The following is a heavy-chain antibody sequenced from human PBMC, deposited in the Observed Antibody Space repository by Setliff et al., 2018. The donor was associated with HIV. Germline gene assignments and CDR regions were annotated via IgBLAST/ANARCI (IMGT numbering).Heavy chain of an antibody. Sequence: SETLSLTCTMSGGSFGVYRWSWIRQSAGRGLEWIGRIDSSGTTDYKPSLKGRVAISVDTSRNQFSLRVTSVTAADTAVYFCARDRHSSGLGSYGPWGPGILVTAPQ. V-gene: IGHV4-4*07. CDR1: GGSFGVYR. CDR2: IDSSGTT. D-gene: IGHD3-10*01. J-gene: IGHJ5*02. CDR3: ARDRHSSGLGSYGP.